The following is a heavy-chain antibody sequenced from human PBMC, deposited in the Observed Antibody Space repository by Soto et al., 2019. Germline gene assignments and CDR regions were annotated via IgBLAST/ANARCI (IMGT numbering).Heavy chain of an antibody. CDR1: GFTFSSYG. CDR3: AKDRLANPPYYYYYYGMDV. Sequence: QVQLVESGGGVVQPGRSLRLSCAASGFTFSSYGMHWVRQAPGKGLEWVAVISYDGSNKYYEDSVKGRFTISRDNSKNTLYLQMNSLRAEDTAVYYCAKDRLANPPYYYYYYGMDVWGQGTTVTVSS. J-gene: IGHJ6*02. V-gene: IGHV3-30*18. D-gene: IGHD6-25*01. CDR2: ISYDGSNK.